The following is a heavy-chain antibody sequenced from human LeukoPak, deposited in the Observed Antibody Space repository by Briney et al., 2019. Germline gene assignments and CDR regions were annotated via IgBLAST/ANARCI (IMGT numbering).Heavy chain of an antibody. CDR3: ARDGVATALPYYFDY. CDR1: GYTFTGYY. CDR2: INPNSGGT. V-gene: IGHV1-2*02. Sequence: ASVKVSCKASGYTFTGYYMHWVRQAPGQGLEWMGWINPNSGGTNYTQKFQGRVTMTRDTSISTAYMELSRLRSDDTAVYYCARDGVATALPYYFDYWGQGTLVTVSS. J-gene: IGHJ4*02. D-gene: IGHD3-16*01.